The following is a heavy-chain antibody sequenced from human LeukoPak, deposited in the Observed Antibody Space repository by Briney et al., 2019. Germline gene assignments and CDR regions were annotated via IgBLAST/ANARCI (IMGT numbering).Heavy chain of an antibody. D-gene: IGHD3-10*01. Sequence: SETLSLTCTVSGGSISSGGYYWSWIRQHPGKGLEWIGYIYYSGSTYYNPSLRSRVTISVDTSKNQFSLKLSSVTAADTAVYYCARAVGFGELSFDYWGQGTLVTVSS. CDR2: IYYSGST. CDR1: GGSISSGGYY. CDR3: ARAVGFGELSFDY. V-gene: IGHV4-31*03. J-gene: IGHJ4*02.